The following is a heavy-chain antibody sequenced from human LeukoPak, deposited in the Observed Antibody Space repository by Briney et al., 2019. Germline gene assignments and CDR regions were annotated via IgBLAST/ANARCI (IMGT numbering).Heavy chain of an antibody. J-gene: IGHJ4*02. CDR1: GFTFSSYA. D-gene: IGHD2-2*01. Sequence: GGSLRLSCAASGFTFSSYAMTWVRQAPGKGLEWVSGISGSGGSTYYADSVMGRFTISRDNSKSTLYLQMSSLRPDDTAVYYCAKDGCGSPNCYVGVNYWGQGTLVTVSS. CDR2: ISGSGGST. V-gene: IGHV3-23*01. CDR3: AKDGCGSPNCYVGVNY.